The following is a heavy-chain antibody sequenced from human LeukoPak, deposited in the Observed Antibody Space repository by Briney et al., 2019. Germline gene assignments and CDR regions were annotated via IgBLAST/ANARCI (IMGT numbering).Heavy chain of an antibody. CDR1: GFTFSSHG. J-gene: IGHJ4*02. CDR3: AKDLCGDDCLPFDY. Sequence: GGSLRLSCAASGFTFSSHGIHWVRQAPGKGLEWVAVIWYDGSDKDYADSVKGRFTISRDNSKNTLYLQMNSLRVEDTAVYYCAKDLCGDDCLPFDYGGQGTLVTVSS. V-gene: IGHV3-33*06. CDR2: IWYDGSDK. D-gene: IGHD2-21*02.